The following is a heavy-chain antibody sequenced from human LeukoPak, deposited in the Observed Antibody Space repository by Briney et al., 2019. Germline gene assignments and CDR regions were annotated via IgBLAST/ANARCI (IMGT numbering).Heavy chain of an antibody. CDR3: ARWGYFDNSGYFVAEY. D-gene: IGHD3-22*01. J-gene: IGHJ4*02. V-gene: IGHV4-59*01. Sequence: SETLSLTCLVSGGSISRYYWTWIRQPPGESLEWIGWIHYSGNTAYNPSLESRVTMSVDTSKNRVSLRMTSVTAADTATYYCARWGYFDNSGYFVAEYWGQGALVTVSS. CDR1: GGSISRYY. CDR2: IHYSGNT.